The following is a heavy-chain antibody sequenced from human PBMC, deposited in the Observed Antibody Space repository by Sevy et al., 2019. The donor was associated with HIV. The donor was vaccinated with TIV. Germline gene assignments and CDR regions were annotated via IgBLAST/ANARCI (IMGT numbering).Heavy chain of an antibody. CDR2: ISSGSSTI. CDR3: ARDYSSGWYPQIYYYGMDV. CDR1: GFSISSYS. D-gene: IGHD6-19*01. J-gene: IGHJ6*02. V-gene: IGHV3-48*01. Sequence: GGSLRLSCAASGFSISSYSMNWVRQAPGKGLEWVSWISSGSSTIYYGDSVKGRRTISRDNGKNSLYLQMNSLRAEETAVYYCARDYSSGWYPQIYYYGMDVWGQGTTVTVSS.